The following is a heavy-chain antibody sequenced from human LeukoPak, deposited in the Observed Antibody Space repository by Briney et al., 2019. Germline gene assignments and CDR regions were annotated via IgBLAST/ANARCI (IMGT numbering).Heavy chain of an antibody. CDR3: ARELSGSEIDY. Sequence: SETLSLTCTVSGGSISSYYWSWIRQPPGKGLEWIGYIYYSGSTNYNPSLKSRVTISVDTSKNQFSLKLSSVTAADTAVYYCARELSGSEIDYWGQGTLVTVSS. V-gene: IGHV4-59*01. CDR2: IYYSGST. CDR1: GGSISSYY. D-gene: IGHD5-12*01. J-gene: IGHJ4*02.